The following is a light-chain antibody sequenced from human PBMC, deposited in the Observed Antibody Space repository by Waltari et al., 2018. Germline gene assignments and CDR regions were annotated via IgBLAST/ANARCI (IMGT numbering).Light chain of an antibody. V-gene: IGKV3-20*01. J-gene: IGKJ4*01. CDR2: AAS. Sequence: EIVFTPSPCTLSLSPGEIATLSCRASQSVSSSYLPWYQQKPGQAPRLLIYAASSRDTGIPDRFSGSGSGTDFTLTISRLEPEDFAVYYCHHYGSSPFTFGGGTKVEIK. CDR1: QSVSSSY. CDR3: HHYGSSPFT.